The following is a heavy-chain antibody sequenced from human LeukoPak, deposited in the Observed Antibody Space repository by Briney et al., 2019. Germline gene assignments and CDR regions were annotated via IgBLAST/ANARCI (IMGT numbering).Heavy chain of an antibody. V-gene: IGHV3-7*01. J-gene: IGHJ4*02. D-gene: IGHD5-18*01. Sequence: EGSLRLSCAASGFTFSSYWMTWVRQAPGKGLEWVANIKPDGREKYYVDSVKGRFTISRDNAKNSLDLQMNSLRAEDTAVYFCARDQMRCGYSYSSCIDYWGQGSLVTVSS. CDR1: GFTFSSYW. CDR3: ARDQMRCGYSYSSCIDY. CDR2: IKPDGREK.